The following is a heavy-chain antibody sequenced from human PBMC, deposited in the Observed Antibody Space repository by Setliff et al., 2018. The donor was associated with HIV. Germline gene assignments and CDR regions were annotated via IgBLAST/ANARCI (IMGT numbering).Heavy chain of an antibody. J-gene: IGHJ4*02. CDR3: ARAPSYRSSWEYYFDY. CDR1: GGSISGYH. D-gene: IGHD6-13*01. Sequence: SETLSLTCTVSGGSISGYHWNWLRQTTGKGLEWIGHIYTSRGTNYTHSLRTRVIISVDTSNQFSLKFSSVTAADAAVYYCARAPSYRSSWEYYFDYWCQGILVTVSS. CDR2: IYTSRGT. V-gene: IGHV4-4*09.